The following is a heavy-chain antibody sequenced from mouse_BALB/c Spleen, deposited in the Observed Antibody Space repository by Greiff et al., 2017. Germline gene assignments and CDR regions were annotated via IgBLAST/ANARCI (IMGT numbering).Heavy chain of an antibody. CDR2: INPSAGNT. Sequence: QVQLQESGAGLAKPGASVKMSCKASGFTFTSYWMHWVKQRPGQGLEWIGYINPSAGNTEYNQKFKGKDTLTADKSSNTAYMQLSSLTSEDSAVYYCATHRYDGIAYWGQGTLVTVSA. CDR1: GFTFTSYW. CDR3: ATHRYDGIAY. D-gene: IGHD2-14*01. V-gene: IGHV1-7*01. J-gene: IGHJ3*01.